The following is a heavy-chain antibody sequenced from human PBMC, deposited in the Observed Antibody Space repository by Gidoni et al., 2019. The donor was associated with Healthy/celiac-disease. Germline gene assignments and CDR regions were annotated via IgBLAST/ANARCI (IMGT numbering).Heavy chain of an antibody. Sequence: QVQLVQSGAEVKKPGASVKVSCKASGYTFTGYYMHWVRQAPGQGLEWMGWINPNSGGTNYAQKFQGWVTMTRDTSISTAYMELSRLRSDDTAVYYCARERGAAYCGGDCYSVGAFDIWGQGTMVTVSS. V-gene: IGHV1-2*04. D-gene: IGHD2-21*02. CDR1: GYTFTGYY. J-gene: IGHJ3*02. CDR2: INPNSGGT. CDR3: ARERGAAYCGGDCYSVGAFDI.